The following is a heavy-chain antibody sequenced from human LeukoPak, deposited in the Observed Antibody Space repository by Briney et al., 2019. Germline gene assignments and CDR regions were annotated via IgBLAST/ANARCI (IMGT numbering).Heavy chain of an antibody. CDR1: GFTFDDYA. V-gene: IGHV3-9*01. D-gene: IGHD6-13*01. J-gene: IGHJ6*02. Sequence: GGSLRLSCAASGFTFDDYAMHWVRQAPGKGLEWVSGISWNSGSIGYADSVKGRFTISRDNAKNSLYLQMNSLRAEDTALYYCAKDYIAAAGTNYYHGMDVWGQGTTVTVSS. CDR2: ISWNSGSI. CDR3: AKDYIAAAGTNYYHGMDV.